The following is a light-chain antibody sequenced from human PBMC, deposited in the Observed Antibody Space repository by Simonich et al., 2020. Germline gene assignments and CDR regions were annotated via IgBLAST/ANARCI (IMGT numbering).Light chain of an antibody. CDR2: WAA. Sequence: DIVMTQSPDSLAVSLGVRATINCKSSQSVLYSSNNQNSLAWYQQKPGQPHKLLIYWAATRESGVPDRFSGSGSGTDFTLTISSLQAEDVAVYYCQQYYSTPYTFGQGTKLEIK. V-gene: IGKV4-1*01. J-gene: IGKJ2*01. CDR3: QQYYSTPYT. CDR1: QSVLYSSNNQNS.